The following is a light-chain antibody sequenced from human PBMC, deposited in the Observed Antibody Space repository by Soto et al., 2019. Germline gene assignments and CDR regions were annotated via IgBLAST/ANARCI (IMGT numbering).Light chain of an antibody. CDR3: AAWDATLIGYV. J-gene: IGLJ1*01. Sequence: QSVLTQPPSASGTPGQRVTISCSGSSSNIGTDDVFWYLQFPGTAPKLLIYKNNQRPSGVSDRFSGSKSGTSASLAISGLRSEDEADYYCAAWDATLIGYVFGTGTKVTVL. V-gene: IGLV1-47*01. CDR1: SSNIGTDD. CDR2: KNN.